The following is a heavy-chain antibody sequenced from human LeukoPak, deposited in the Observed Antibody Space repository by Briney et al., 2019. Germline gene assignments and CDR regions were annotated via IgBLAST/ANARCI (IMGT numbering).Heavy chain of an antibody. D-gene: IGHD5-12*01. CDR2: ISSSGSTI. J-gene: IGHJ4*02. CDR1: GFTFSTYN. Sequence: GGSLRLSCAASGFTFSTYNMNWVRQAPGKGLEWVSYISSSGSTIYYADSVKGRFTISRDNAKNSLYLQMNSLRAEDTAVYYCARYGATTDLFDYWGQGTLVTVSS. CDR3: ARYGATTDLFDY. V-gene: IGHV3-48*03.